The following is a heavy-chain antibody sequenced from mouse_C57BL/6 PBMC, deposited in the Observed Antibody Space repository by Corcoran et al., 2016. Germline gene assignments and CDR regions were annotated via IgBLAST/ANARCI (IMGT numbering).Heavy chain of an antibody. CDR1: GYTFTDYY. J-gene: IGHJ3*01. CDR2: INPYNGGT. V-gene: IGHV1-19*01. Sequence: EVQLQQSGPVLVKPGASVKMSCKASGYTFTDYYMNWVKQSHGKSLEWIGVINPYNGGTSYNQKFKGKATLTVDKSSSTAYMELNSLTSEDSAVYYCARYWDWFAYWGQGTLVTVSA. D-gene: IGHD4-1*01. CDR3: ARYWDWFAY.